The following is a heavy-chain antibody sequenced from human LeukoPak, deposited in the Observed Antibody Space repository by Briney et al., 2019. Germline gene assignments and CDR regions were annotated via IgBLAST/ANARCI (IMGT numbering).Heavy chain of an antibody. CDR3: ARGYSKMAFDY. Sequence: GGSLRLSCAASGFTFSSNIMNWVRQAPGKGLEWVSYISSSSSSIYYADSVKGRFTISRDNAKNSLYLQMNSLRAEDTAVYYCARGYSKMAFDYWGQGTLVTVSS. D-gene: IGHD2-15*01. V-gene: IGHV3-48*04. J-gene: IGHJ4*02. CDR2: ISSSSSSI. CDR1: GFTFSSNI.